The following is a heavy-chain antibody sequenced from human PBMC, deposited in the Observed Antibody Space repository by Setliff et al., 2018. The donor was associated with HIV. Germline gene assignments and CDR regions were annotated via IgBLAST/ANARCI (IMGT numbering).Heavy chain of an antibody. CDR1: GYTFINYA. D-gene: IGHD4-17*01. Sequence: ASVKVSCKASGYTFINYAMNWVRQAPGQGLEWMGWVNTHTGSPTYAQAFTGRFVFSVDTSITTAYLEITSLEAEDTAVYYCARALYGDYGGDLNWLDPWGQGTLVTVSS. V-gene: IGHV7-4-1*02. CDR2: VNTHTGSP. J-gene: IGHJ5*02. CDR3: ARALYGDYGGDLNWLDP.